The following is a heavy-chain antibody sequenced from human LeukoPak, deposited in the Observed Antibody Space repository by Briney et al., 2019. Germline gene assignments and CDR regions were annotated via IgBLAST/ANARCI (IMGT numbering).Heavy chain of an antibody. D-gene: IGHD3-10*01. V-gene: IGHV4-4*07. CDR3: ARLQTGSYGSNWFDP. Sequence: PSETLSLTCTVSGGSISSYYWSWIRQPAGKGLEWIGRIYTSGSTNYNPSLKSRVATSVDTSKNQFSLKLSSVTAADTAVYYCARLQTGSYGSNWFDPWGQGTLVTVSS. CDR2: IYTSGST. CDR1: GGSISSYY. J-gene: IGHJ5*02.